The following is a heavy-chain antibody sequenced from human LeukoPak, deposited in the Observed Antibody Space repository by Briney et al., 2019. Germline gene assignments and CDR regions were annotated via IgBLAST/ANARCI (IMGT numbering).Heavy chain of an antibody. V-gene: IGHV1-8*01. CDR1: GCTFTSYD. Sequence: ASVKVSCKASGCTFTSYDINWVGQATGQGLEWMGWMNPNSGHTGYAQKFQGRVTMTRNISISTAFMELRSLRSEDTAMYYCARGGRYSYGYDYWGQGTLVTVSS. J-gene: IGHJ4*02. D-gene: IGHD5-18*01. CDR3: ARGGRYSYGYDY. CDR2: MNPNSGHT.